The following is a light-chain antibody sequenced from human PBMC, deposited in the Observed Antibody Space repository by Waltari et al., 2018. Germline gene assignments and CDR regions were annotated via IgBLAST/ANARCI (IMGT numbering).Light chain of an antibody. CDR1: QDITNA. CDR2: ATS. CDR3: QQYFSVPLT. Sequence: IQMTQSPSSLSGFVGTRVPTSGRASQDITNALAWYQHKLGRAPKLLIYATSKLEGGVPARFSGRGSGTTYTLTIDSLQSDDSASYFCQQYFSVPLTFGGGSKIEI. V-gene: IGKV1-NL1*01. J-gene: IGKJ4*01.